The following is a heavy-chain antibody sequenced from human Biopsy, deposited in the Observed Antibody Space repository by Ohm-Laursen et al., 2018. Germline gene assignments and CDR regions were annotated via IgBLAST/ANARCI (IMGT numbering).Heavy chain of an antibody. J-gene: IGHJ6*02. V-gene: IGHV4-59*08. CDR1: GDSISSYY. CDR2: VYYTGST. Sequence: SETLSLTCTVSGDSISSYYWSWIRQPPGKGLQWIGYVYYTGSTDYNPSLQSRVTISVATSKNHFSRRLSSVTAADTAVYYCARGIAVVRSLDVWGQGTTVAVSS. D-gene: IGHD5-18*01. CDR3: ARGIAVVRSLDV.